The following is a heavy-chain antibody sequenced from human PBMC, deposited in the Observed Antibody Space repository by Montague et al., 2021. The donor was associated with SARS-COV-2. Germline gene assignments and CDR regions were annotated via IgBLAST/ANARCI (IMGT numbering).Heavy chain of an antibody. V-gene: IGHV1-18*01. CDR1: GYTFTSYG. CDR2: ISAYNGNT. Sequence: SVKVSCKASGYTFTSYGISWVRQAPGQGLEGMGWISAYNGNTNYAQKPQGRVTMTTDTSTSTAYMELRSLRSDDTAVYYCARDDYYGSGSPLSDYGMDVWGQGTTVTVSS. J-gene: IGHJ6*02. D-gene: IGHD3-10*01. CDR3: ARDDYYGSGSPLSDYGMDV.